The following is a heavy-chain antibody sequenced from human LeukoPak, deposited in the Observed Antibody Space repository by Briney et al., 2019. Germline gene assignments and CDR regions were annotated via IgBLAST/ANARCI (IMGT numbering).Heavy chain of an antibody. CDR3: ARDAVGAFDY. CDR1: GGSISSYY. J-gene: IGHJ4*02. D-gene: IGHD1-26*01. CDR2: IYYSGST. V-gene: IGHV4-59*01. Sequence: SSETLSLTCTVSGGSISSYYWSWIRQPAGKGLEWIGYIYYSGSTNYNPSLKSRVTISVDTSKNQFSLKLSSVTAADTAVYYCARDAVGAFDYWGQGTLVTVSS.